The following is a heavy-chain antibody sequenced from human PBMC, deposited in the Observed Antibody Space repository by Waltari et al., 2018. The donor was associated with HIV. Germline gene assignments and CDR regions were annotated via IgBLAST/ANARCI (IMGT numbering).Heavy chain of an antibody. CDR1: GGSISSGGYY. CDR3: ARDNDCSSTSCYPHYYYGMDV. CDR2: IYYSGST. Sequence: QVQLQESGPGLVKPSQTLSLTCTVSGGSISSGGYYWSWIRQHPGKGLEWIGYIYYSGSTYYHPSLKSRVTISVDTSKNQFSLKLSSVTAADTAVYYCARDNDCSSTSCYPHYYYGMDVWGQGTTVTVSS. D-gene: IGHD2-2*01. J-gene: IGHJ6*02. V-gene: IGHV4-31*03.